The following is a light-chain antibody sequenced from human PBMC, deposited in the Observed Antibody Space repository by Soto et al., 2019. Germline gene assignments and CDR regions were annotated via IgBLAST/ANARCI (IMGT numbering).Light chain of an antibody. CDR2: DAS. CDR3: QQYDSSPPIT. Sequence: IVLTQSTGTLSLSPGERATLSCRASQTIRRNYLAWYQQKLGQAPRLLIYDASRRATGIPDRFSGSGSGTDFTLTISRLEPEDFAVYFCQQYDSSPPITFGQGTDWRL. CDR1: QTIRRNY. V-gene: IGKV3-20*01. J-gene: IGKJ5*01.